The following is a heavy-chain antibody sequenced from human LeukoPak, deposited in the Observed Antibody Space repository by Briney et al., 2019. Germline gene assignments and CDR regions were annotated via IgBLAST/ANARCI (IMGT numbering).Heavy chain of an antibody. CDR2: INHSGST. CDR3: ARVEYQLPYCDY. CDR1: GGSFSGYY. J-gene: IGHJ4*02. D-gene: IGHD2-2*01. V-gene: IGHV4-34*01. Sequence: TSSETLSLTCAVYGGSFSGYYWSWIRQPPGKGLEWIGEINHSGSTNYNPSLKSRVTISVDTSKNQFSLKLSSVTAADTAVYYCARVEYQLPYCDYWGQGTLVTVSS.